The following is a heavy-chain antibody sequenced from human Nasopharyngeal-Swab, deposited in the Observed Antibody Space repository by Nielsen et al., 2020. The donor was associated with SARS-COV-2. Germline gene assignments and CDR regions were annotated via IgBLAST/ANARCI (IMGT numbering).Heavy chain of an antibody. CDR1: GSTVSSNY. J-gene: IGHJ4*02. CDR3: ARAIFAYQLLIDGYYFDY. D-gene: IGHD2-2*01. Sequence: GGSLRLSCAASGSTVSSNYMSWVRQAPGKGLEWVSVIYSGGSTYYADSVKGRFTISRDNSKNTLYLQMNSLRAEDTAVYYCARAIFAYQLLIDGYYFDYWGQGTLVTVSS. CDR2: IYSGGST. V-gene: IGHV3-53*01.